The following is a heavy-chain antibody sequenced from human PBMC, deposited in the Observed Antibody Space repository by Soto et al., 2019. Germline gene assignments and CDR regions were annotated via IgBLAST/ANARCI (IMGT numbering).Heavy chain of an antibody. Sequence: ASVKVSCKASGYTFSNFGINWLRQAPGQGLEWMGWITPYNGNANYAQKHQDRLTITTDTSTNTAYLELRSLRSDDTAVYFCARARMYSGAYHDYWGQGTLVTVSS. CDR2: ITPYNGNA. V-gene: IGHV1-18*04. D-gene: IGHD1-26*01. CDR1: GYTFSNFG. CDR3: ARARMYSGAYHDY. J-gene: IGHJ4*02.